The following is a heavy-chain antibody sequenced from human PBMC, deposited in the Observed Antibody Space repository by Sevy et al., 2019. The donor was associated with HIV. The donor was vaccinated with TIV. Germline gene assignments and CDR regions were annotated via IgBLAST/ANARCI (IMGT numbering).Heavy chain of an antibody. D-gene: IGHD3-3*01. J-gene: IGHJ6*02. CDR3: AREVIGNFWSGYDYYYYGMDV. CDR2: INPSGGGT. V-gene: IGHV1-46*03. CDR1: GYTFTSYY. Sequence: ASVKVSCKASGYTFTSYYMHWVRQAPGQGLEWMGIINPSGGGTSYAQKFQGRVTMTRDTSTSTVYMELSSLRSEDTAVYYCAREVIGNFWSGYDYYYYGMDVWGQGTTVTVSS.